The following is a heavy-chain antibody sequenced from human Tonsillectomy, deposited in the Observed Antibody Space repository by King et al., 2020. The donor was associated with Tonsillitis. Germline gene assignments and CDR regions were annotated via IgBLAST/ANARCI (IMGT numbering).Heavy chain of an antibody. J-gene: IGHJ6*02. V-gene: IGHV3-30-3*01. CDR1: GFTFSSYA. Sequence: VQLVESGGGVVQPGRSLRLSCAASGFTFSSYAIHWVRQAPGKGLEWVAVPSYDERSKYYADSVKGRFTISRDNSKNTLYLQMSSLRVEDTAMYYCASVSDTTGYSYGYYYYDMDVWGQGTTVTVSS. D-gene: IGHD3-22*01. CDR3: ASVSDTTGYSYGYYYYDMDV. CDR2: PSYDERSK.